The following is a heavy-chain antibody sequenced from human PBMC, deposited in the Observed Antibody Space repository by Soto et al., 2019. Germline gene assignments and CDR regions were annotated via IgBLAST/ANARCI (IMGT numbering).Heavy chain of an antibody. CDR1: GVSFNNYA. V-gene: IGHV3-23*01. CDR2: LSANGGSQ. CDR3: AKPASVTTPYYYHGIDV. J-gene: IGHJ6*02. Sequence: GGALSLTCAASGVSFNNYALSWVRQAPGQGLDLASTLSANGGSQSYVDSVKGRFTISRDKTKNPLYLQMNSLRVDYSAIYFCAKPASVTTPYYYHGIDVWGPGTTVTVSS. D-gene: IGHD4-17*01.